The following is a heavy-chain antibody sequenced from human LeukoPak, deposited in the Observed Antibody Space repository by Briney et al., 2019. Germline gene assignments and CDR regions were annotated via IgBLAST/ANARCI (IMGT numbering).Heavy chain of an antibody. CDR1: GFTFSDYY. Sequence: GGSLRPSCAASGFTFSDYYMSWLRQAPGKGLEWVSYISSGGRTIYYADSVKGRFTMSRDNAKNSLYLQMNSLRAEDTAVYYCARPVVAATTPDTFDIWGQGTMVTVSS. V-gene: IGHV3-11*04. CDR2: ISSGGRTI. D-gene: IGHD2-15*01. J-gene: IGHJ3*02. CDR3: ARPVVAATTPDTFDI.